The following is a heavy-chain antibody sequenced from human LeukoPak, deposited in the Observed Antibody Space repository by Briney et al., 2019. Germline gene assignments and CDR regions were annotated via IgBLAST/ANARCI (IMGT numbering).Heavy chain of an antibody. V-gene: IGHV4-59*01. CDR1: GGSISSYY. D-gene: IGHD6-19*01. CDR2: IYYSGST. Sequence: SETLSLTCTVSGGSISSYYWSWFRQPPGKGREWIGYIYYSGSTNYNPSLKSRVTISVDTSKPQFSLKLSSVTAADTAVYSCARAVAGTTDYYGMDVWGQGTTVTVSS. J-gene: IGHJ6*02. CDR3: ARAVAGTTDYYGMDV.